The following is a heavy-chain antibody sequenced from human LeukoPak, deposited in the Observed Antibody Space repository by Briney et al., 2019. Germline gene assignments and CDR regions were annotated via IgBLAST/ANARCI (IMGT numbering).Heavy chain of an antibody. D-gene: IGHD5-18*01. V-gene: IGHV4-38-2*02. Sequence: SETLSLTCTVSGYSISSGYYWGWIRQPPGKGLEWIGSIYHSGSTYYNPSLKSRVTISVDTSKNQLSLKLSSVTAADTAVYYCARQNRAMVPGSPGYFDYWGQGTLVTVSS. CDR3: ARQNRAMVPGSPGYFDY. CDR2: IYHSGST. J-gene: IGHJ4*02. CDR1: GYSISSGYY.